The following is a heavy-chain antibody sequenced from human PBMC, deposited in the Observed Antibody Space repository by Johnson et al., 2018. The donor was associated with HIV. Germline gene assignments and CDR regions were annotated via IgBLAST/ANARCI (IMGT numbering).Heavy chain of an antibody. V-gene: IGHV3-9*01. D-gene: IGHD2-21*01. CDR1: GSNFDDYA. Sequence: VESGGGLVQPGRSLRLSCAASGSNFDDYAMHWVRQPPGKGLEWVSGIRWNSETTHYADSVKGRFIISRDNAKNSLYLQMDSLRPEDTAFYYCVKGSNFGGTQDAFDIWGQGTMVTVSA. CDR2: IRWNSETT. J-gene: IGHJ3*02. CDR3: VKGSNFGGTQDAFDI.